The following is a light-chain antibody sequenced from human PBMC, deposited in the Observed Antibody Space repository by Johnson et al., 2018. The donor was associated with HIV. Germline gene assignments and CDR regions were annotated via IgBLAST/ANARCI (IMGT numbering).Light chain of an antibody. CDR2: DNN. J-gene: IGLJ1*01. Sequence: QSVLTQPPLVSAAPGQKVTISCSGSSSDMGNYAVSWYQQLPGTAPKLLIYDNNKRPSGIPDRFSGSKSGTSATLSITGLQTGDEADYYCGTWDSSLSAEVFGTGTKVTVL. V-gene: IGLV1-51*01. CDR1: SSDMGNYA. CDR3: GTWDSSLSAEV.